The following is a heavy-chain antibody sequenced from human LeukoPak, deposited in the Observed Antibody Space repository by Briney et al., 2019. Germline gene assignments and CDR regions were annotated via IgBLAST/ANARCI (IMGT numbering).Heavy chain of an antibody. CDR3: ARTAAGIEAAGRGFDP. V-gene: IGHV1-18*01. Sequence: ASVKVSCKASGYTFTSYGISWVRQAPGQGLEWMGWISAYNGNTNYAQKLQGRVTMTTDTSTSTAYMELRSLRSDDTAVYYCARTAAGIEAAGRGFDPWGQGTLVTVSS. D-gene: IGHD6-13*01. CDR2: ISAYNGNT. CDR1: GYTFTSYG. J-gene: IGHJ5*02.